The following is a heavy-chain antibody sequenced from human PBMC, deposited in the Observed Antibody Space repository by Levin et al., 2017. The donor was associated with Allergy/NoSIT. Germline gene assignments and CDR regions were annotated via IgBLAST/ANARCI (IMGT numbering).Heavy chain of an antibody. D-gene: IGHD3-10*01. V-gene: IGHV4-34*01. Sequence: SETLSLTCAVYGGSFSGYYWSWIRQPPRKGLEWIGEIDHSGSTNYNPSLKSRVTMSVDTPKNRFSLRLSSVTAADTAVYYCARRSSLEKNYYGSGRGRKKNWFDPWGQGTLVTVSS. CDR3: ARRSSLEKNYYGSGRGRKKNWFDP. CDR2: IDHSGST. CDR1: GGSFSGYY. J-gene: IGHJ5*02.